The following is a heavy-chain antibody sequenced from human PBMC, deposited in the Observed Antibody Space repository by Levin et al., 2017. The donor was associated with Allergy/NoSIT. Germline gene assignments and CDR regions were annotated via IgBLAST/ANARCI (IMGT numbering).Heavy chain of an antibody. D-gene: IGHD3-22*01. J-gene: IGHJ5*01. CDR3: AKVPLRFTMKVWFDS. Sequence: GGSLRLSCAASGFTFSSYAMSWVRQAPGKGLEWVSVISVTGDNTYYADSVKGRFTISRDNSKNTLNLQMNSLRVEDTAVYYCAKVPLRFTMKVWFDSWGQGTLVTVSS. V-gene: IGHV3-23*01. CDR1: GFTFSSYA. CDR2: ISVTGDNT.